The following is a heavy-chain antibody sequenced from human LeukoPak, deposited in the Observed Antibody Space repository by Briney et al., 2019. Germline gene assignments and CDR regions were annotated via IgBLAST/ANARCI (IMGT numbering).Heavy chain of an antibody. CDR3: ARVPSDDDFWSGYLPYFDY. CDR2: ISGSGGST. D-gene: IGHD3-3*01. V-gene: IGHV3-23*01. CDR1: GFTFSSYG. J-gene: IGHJ4*02. Sequence: GGSLRLSCAASGFTFSSYGMSWVRQAPGKGLEWVSAISGSGGSTYYADSVKGRFTISRDNSKNTLYLQMNSLRAEDTAVYYCARVPSDDDFWSGYLPYFDYWGQGNLVTVSS.